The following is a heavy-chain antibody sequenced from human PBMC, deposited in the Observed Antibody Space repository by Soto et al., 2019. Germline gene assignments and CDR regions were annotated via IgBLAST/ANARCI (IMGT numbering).Heavy chain of an antibody. D-gene: IGHD3-3*01. CDR3: ARAPRDDFWSGYSEYFDY. Sequence: EVQLVESGGGLVQPGGSLRLSCAASGFTFSSYWMYWVRQAPGKGLVWVSRINSDGSSIRYADSVKGRFTISRDNAKNTIYLQMNSLRAEDTAVYYCARAPRDDFWSGYSEYFDYWGQGTLATVSS. J-gene: IGHJ4*02. V-gene: IGHV3-74*01. CDR1: GFTFSSYW. CDR2: INSDGSSI.